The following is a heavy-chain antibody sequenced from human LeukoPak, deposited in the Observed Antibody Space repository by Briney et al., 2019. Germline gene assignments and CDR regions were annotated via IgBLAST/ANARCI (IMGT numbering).Heavy chain of an antibody. J-gene: IGHJ4*02. D-gene: IGHD6-13*01. CDR3: AKDAYSSSWYYFDY. CDR1: GFTFSSYR. CDR2: ISSSSSTT. V-gene: IGHV3-48*01. Sequence: GGSLRLSCAASGFTFSSYRMNWVRQAPGKGLEWVSYISSSSSTTYYADSVKGRFTISRDNAKNSLYLQMNSLRAEDTAVYYCAKDAYSSSWYYFDYWGQGTLVTVSS.